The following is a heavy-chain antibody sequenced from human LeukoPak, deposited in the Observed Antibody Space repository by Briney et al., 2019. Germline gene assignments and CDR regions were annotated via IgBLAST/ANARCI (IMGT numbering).Heavy chain of an antibody. Sequence: SETLSLTCTVTGGSISSSSYYWGWIRQPPGKGLEWIGSIYYSGSTYYNPSLKSRVTISVDTSKNQFSLKLSSVTAADTAVYYCARLTEAVAALDYWGQGTLVTVSS. CDR1: GGSISSSSYY. V-gene: IGHV4-39*01. CDR2: IYYSGST. D-gene: IGHD6-19*01. CDR3: ARLTEAVAALDY. J-gene: IGHJ4*02.